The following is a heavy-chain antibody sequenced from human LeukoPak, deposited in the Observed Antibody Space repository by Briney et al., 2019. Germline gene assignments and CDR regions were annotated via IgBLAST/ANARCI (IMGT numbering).Heavy chain of an antibody. CDR3: ARAPRGSSSIDY. V-gene: IGHV4-59*01. Sequence: SETLSLTCTVSGGSISSYYWSWIRQPPGKGLEWIGYIYYSGSTNYNPSLKSRVTISVDTPKKQFSLTLKSVTAADTAVYYCARAPRGSSSIDYWGQGILVTVSS. D-gene: IGHD6-13*01. CDR1: GGSISSYY. J-gene: IGHJ4*02. CDR2: IYYSGST.